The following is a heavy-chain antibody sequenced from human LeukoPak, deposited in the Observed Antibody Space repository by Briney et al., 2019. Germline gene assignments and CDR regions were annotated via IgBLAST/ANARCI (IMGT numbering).Heavy chain of an antibody. CDR1: GFTFSNCA. V-gene: IGHV3-23*01. D-gene: IGHD4-17*01. CDR2: MSGSGDKT. CDR3: ARVSTTVTPNDY. J-gene: IGHJ4*02. Sequence: GGSLRLSCAASGFTFSNCAMSWVRQAPGEGLEWISAMSGSGDKTHYADSVKGRFTISRDNSKNTLYLQMNSLRAEDTAVYYCARVSTTVTPNDYWGQGTLVTVSS.